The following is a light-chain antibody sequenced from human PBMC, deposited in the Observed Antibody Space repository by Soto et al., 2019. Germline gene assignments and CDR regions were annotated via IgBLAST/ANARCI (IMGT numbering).Light chain of an antibody. Sequence: EVVMTQSPPTLSVSPGETATLSCRASQSVSTHVAWFQQKPGQVPRLLIYGPSTRAAGIPAKFSGSGSGTEFTLTITYLQSEDFAVYYCQQYNKWPLTFGGGTRVEI. J-gene: IGKJ4*01. CDR3: QQYNKWPLT. CDR2: GPS. CDR1: QSVSTH. V-gene: IGKV3-15*01.